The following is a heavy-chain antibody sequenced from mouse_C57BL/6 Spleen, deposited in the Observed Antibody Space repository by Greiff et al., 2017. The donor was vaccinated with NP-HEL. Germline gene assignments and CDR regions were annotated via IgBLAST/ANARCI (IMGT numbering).Heavy chain of an antibody. J-gene: IGHJ2*01. CDR3: VRNYYGSGYFDY. CDR1: GFSFNTYA. Sequence: EVQLVESGGGLVQPKGSLKLSCAASGFSFNTYAMNWVRQAPGKGLEWVARIRSKSNNYATYYADSVKDRFTISRDDSESMLYLQMNNLKTEDTAMYYCVRNYYGSGYFDYWGQGTTLTVSS. D-gene: IGHD1-1*01. V-gene: IGHV10-1*01. CDR2: IRSKSNNYAT.